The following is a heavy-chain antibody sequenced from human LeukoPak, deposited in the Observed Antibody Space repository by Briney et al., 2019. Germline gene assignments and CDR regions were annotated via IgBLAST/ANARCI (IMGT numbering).Heavy chain of an antibody. CDR2: IIPILGTA. Sequence: SVKVSCKASGGTFSSYAISWVRQAPGQGLEWMGGIIPILGTANYAQKFQGRVTITADESTSTAYMELSSLRSEDTAVYYCARDYYDSRESGETVYFDYWGQGTLVTVSS. V-gene: IGHV1-69*13. CDR3: ARDYYDSRESGETVYFDY. CDR1: GGTFSSYA. D-gene: IGHD3-22*01. J-gene: IGHJ4*02.